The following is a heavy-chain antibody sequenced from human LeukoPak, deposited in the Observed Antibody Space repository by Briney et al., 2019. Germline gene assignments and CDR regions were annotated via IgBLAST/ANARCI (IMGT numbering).Heavy chain of an antibody. D-gene: IGHD6-13*01. CDR3: ARAPTSSSWPDAFDI. J-gene: IGHJ3*02. CDR1: GGSLSSYY. V-gene: IGHV4-59*01. Sequence: PSETQSLICTLSGGSLSSYYWSWIRQPPGKGLECIGYIYYSGGTNYNSSLKSRVSISVDTSKNKFSLKLSSVTAADAAVYYYARAPTSSSWPDAFDIWGQGTMVTVYS. CDR2: IYYSGGT.